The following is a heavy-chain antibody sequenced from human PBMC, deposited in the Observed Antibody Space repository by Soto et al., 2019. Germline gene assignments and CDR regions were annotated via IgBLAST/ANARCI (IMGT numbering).Heavy chain of an antibody. CDR3: ARKAWVRFDY. Sequence: QVQMQESGPGLVKPSGTLSLTCAVSGDSISSSVWWTWVRQPPGKGLEWIGEVFHTGNTNYNPSPKGRVTMSVDKSTNEFSLKVTSVTAADTAIYYCARKAWVRFDYWGQGALVTVSS. CDR2: VFHTGNT. V-gene: IGHV4-4*02. D-gene: IGHD7-27*01. J-gene: IGHJ4*02. CDR1: GDSISSSVW.